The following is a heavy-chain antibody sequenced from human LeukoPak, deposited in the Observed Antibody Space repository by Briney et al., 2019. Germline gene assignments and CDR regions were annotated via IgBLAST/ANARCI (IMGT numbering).Heavy chain of an antibody. CDR3: TRVGYIDEGIDY. V-gene: IGHV3-7*04. CDR1: GFPFSSYW. J-gene: IGHJ4*02. D-gene: IGHD5-24*01. Sequence: GSLRLSCVASGFPFSSYWMTWVRQAPGKGLEWVANIKQDGSKESYVDSVKGRFTISRDNAKNSRYLQMNSLRAEDTAIYYCTRVGYIDEGIDYWGQGTLVTVSS. CDR2: IKQDGSKE.